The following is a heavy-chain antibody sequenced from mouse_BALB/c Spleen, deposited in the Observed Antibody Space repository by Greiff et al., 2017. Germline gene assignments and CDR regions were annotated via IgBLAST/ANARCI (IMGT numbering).Heavy chain of an antibody. CDR2: ILPGSGST. Sequence: VQLQQSGAELMKPGASVKISCKATGYTFSSYWIEWVKQRPGHGLEWIGEILPGSGSTNYNEKFKGKATFTADTSSNTAYMQLSSLTSEDSAVYYCARWEENGKDYFDYWGQGTTLTVSS. CDR1: GYTFSSYW. J-gene: IGHJ2*01. V-gene: IGHV1-9*01. CDR3: ARWEENGKDYFDY. D-gene: IGHD2-1*01.